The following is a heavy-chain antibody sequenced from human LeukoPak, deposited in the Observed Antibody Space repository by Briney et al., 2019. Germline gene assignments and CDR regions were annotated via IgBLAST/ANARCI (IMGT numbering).Heavy chain of an antibody. V-gene: IGHV3-23*01. D-gene: IGHD3-3*01. Sequence: GGSLRLSCAASGFTFSSYAMSRVRQAPGKGLEGVSAISGSGGSTYFAGSVKGRFTISSDNSKNTLYLEMNSLRAEDTAVYYCAKSTPLPYYDFWSGDPDYYYGMDVWGQGTTVTVSS. CDR2: ISGSGGST. J-gene: IGHJ6*02. CDR1: GFTFSSYA. CDR3: AKSTPLPYYDFWSGDPDYYYGMDV.